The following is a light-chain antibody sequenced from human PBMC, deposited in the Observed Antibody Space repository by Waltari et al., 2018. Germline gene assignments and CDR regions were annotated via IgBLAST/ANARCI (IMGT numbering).Light chain of an antibody. CDR2: EVS. V-gene: IGLV2-14*01. J-gene: IGLJ3*02. Sequence: QSALTQPASVSGSPGQSITISCTGTSSDVGGYNHVSWYQQHPGKAPELMIFEVSHRPSGVSSRFSGSKSCNTASLTISGLQAEDEADYYCSSYTGSNTWVFGGGTKLTVL. CDR3: SSYTGSNTWV. CDR1: SSDVGGYNH.